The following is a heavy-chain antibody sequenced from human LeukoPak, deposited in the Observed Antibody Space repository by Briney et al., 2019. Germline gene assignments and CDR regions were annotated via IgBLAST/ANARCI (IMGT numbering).Heavy chain of an antibody. J-gene: IGHJ4*02. CDR2: IYYSGSP. CDR3: ARTYSGHYFDY. Sequence: PSQTLSLTCTVSGGSISSGGYYWSWIRQPPGKGLEWIGYIYYSGSPNYNPSLKSRVTISLDTSKNQFSLKLSSVTAADTAVFYCARTYSGHYFDYWGQGTLVTVSS. D-gene: IGHD4-11*01. CDR1: GGSISSGGYY. V-gene: IGHV4-61*08.